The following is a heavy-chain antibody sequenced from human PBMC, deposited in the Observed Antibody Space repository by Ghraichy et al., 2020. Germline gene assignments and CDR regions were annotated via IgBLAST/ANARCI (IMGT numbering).Heavy chain of an antibody. Sequence: GGSLRLSCLGSGSTFSNSAMSWVRQAPGKGLGWVSGISGSGGSTYYADSVKGRFSISRDNSRNTLYLQMNSLRVEDTALYYCAKSNYDILTGYYSPWFDPWGQGTLVTVTS. D-gene: IGHD3-9*01. CDR3: AKSNYDILTGYYSPWFDP. CDR1: GSTFSNSA. CDR2: ISGSGGST. V-gene: IGHV3-23*01. J-gene: IGHJ5*02.